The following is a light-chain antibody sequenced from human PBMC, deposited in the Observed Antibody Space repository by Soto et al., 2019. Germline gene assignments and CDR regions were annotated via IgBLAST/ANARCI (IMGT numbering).Light chain of an antibody. CDR1: QSVSSSY. Sequence: EIVLTRSPGTLSLSPGEVGTLSFMASQSVSSSYLAWYQQKPGQAPRLLIYGASTRATGIPDRFSGSRSGPEFSLTISSLQTDDFATYYCQQYYSYWTFGQGTKVDIK. CDR3: QQYYSYWT. CDR2: GAS. V-gene: IGKV3-20*01. J-gene: IGKJ1*01.